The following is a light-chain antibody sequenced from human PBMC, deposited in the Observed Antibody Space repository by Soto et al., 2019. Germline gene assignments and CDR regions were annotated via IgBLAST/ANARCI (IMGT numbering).Light chain of an antibody. CDR2: KAS. CDR1: QSISSW. Sequence: DIHLTQSPSTLSASVGDRVTITCRASQSISSWLAWYQQKPGKAPKLLIYKASTLESGVPSRFSGSGSGTEFTLTISSLQPDDFATYYCQHWVDYMWTFVQGTKVEIK. J-gene: IGKJ1*01. CDR3: QHWVDYMWT. V-gene: IGKV1-5*03.